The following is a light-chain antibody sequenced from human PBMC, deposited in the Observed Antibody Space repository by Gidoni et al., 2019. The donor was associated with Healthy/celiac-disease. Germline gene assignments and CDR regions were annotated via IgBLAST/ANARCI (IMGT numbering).Light chain of an antibody. CDR1: HSVSRN. J-gene: IGKJ2*01. CDR2: GAS. CDR3: QQYNNWPIT. V-gene: IGKV3-15*01. Sequence: EIVITQSPATLSVSPRERATLACRASHSVSRNLAWYQQKPDQAPRLLIYGASTRAPGIPARFSGSGSGTEFTLTISSLQPEDFAVYYCQQYNNWPITFGQXTKLEIK.